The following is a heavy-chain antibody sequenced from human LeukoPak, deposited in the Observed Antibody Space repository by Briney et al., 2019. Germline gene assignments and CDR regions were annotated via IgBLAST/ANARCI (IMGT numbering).Heavy chain of an antibody. CDR1: GFTFGDYA. Sequence: GGSLRLSCTASGFTFGDYAMSWVRQAPGKGLEWVGFIRSKAYGGTTEYAASVKGRFTISRDDSKSIAYLQMNSLKTEDTAVYYCTRSLYYDILTGHYPLGYWGQGTLVTVSS. D-gene: IGHD3-9*01. CDR3: TRSLYYDILTGHYPLGY. V-gene: IGHV3-49*04. CDR2: IRSKAYGGTT. J-gene: IGHJ4*02.